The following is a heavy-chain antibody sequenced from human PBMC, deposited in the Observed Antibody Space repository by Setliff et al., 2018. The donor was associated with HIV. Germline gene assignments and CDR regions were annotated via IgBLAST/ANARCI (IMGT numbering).Heavy chain of an antibody. CDR2: IDWDDDK. J-gene: IGHJ3*02. CDR3: ARGPYGPPDSFDI. CDR1: GFSLSTSGMR. Sequence: SGPTLVNPTQTLTLTCTFSGFSLSTSGMRVTWIRQPPGKALEWLARIDWDDDKFYSTSLKTRLTISKDTSKNQVVLTMTNMDPVDTATYYCARGPYGPPDSFDICGQGTMVTVSS. D-gene: IGHD3-10*01. V-gene: IGHV2-70*04.